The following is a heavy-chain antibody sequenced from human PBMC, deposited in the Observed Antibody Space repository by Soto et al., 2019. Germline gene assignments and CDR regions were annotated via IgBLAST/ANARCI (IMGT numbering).Heavy chain of an antibody. CDR1: GFTLSMSA. V-gene: IGHV3-23*01. Sequence: EVQLMESGGGLVQPGGSLRLSCASSGFTLSMSAVNWVRQAPGKGLEWVSYISDSGDRTYYADSVKGRFTISRDRSKNTVYLQMDSLRAEETAVYYCAKDRGIIVKAGDAFDVWGQGTKVTVSS. CDR3: AKDRGIIVKAGDAFDV. CDR2: ISDSGDRT. J-gene: IGHJ3*01. D-gene: IGHD3-16*02.